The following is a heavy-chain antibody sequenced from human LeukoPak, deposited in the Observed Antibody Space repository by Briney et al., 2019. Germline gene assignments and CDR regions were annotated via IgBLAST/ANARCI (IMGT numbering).Heavy chain of an antibody. J-gene: IGHJ6*02. D-gene: IGHD3-10*01. CDR2: IYTSGST. CDR3: ATNTMVRGVSYGMDV. Sequence: SETLSLTCTVSGGSISSYYWSWIRQPAGKGLEWIGRIYTSGSTNYNPSLKSRVTMSVDTSKNQFSLKLSSVTAADTAVYYCATNTMVRGVSYGMDVWGQGTTDTVSS. CDR1: GGSISSYY. V-gene: IGHV4-4*07.